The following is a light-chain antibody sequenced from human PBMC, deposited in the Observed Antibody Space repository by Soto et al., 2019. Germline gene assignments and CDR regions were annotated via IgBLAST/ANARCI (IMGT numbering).Light chain of an antibody. V-gene: IGLV1-51*01. CDR3: ATWDTSLSAVV. Sequence: QSVLTQPPSVSAAPGQKVTISCSGSSSNIGTNYVSWYQQLPGTAPKLLIYDNIKRPSGIPDRFSGSKSGTSATLGVTGLQTGDEADYYCATWDTSLSAVVFGGGTKLTVL. CDR1: SSNIGTNY. CDR2: DNI. J-gene: IGLJ2*01.